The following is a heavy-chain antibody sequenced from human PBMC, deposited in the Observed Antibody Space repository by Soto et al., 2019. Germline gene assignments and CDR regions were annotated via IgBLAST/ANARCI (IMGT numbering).Heavy chain of an antibody. CDR1: GGTFSSYT. V-gene: IGHV1-69*08. J-gene: IGHJ6*02. D-gene: IGHD2-2*01. Sequence: QVQLVQSGAEVKKPGSSVKVSCKASGGTFSSYTISWVRQAPGQGLEWMGRIIPILGIANYAQKFQGRVTITADKSTSTAYMELSSLRSEDTVVYYCARDEDIVVVPAARGRMDVWGQGTTVTVSS. CDR2: IIPILGIA. CDR3: ARDEDIVVVPAARGRMDV.